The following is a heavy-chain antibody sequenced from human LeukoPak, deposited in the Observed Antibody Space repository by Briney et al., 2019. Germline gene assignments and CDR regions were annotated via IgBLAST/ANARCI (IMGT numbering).Heavy chain of an antibody. V-gene: IGHV3-30-3*01. CDR2: ISYDGSNK. J-gene: IGHJ5*02. CDR3: AKDNNWNYRCWFDP. Sequence: PGGSLRLSCAASGFTFSSYAIHWVRQAPGKGLEWVAVISYDGSNKYYADSVKGRFTISRDNSKNTLYLQMNSLRAEDTAVYYCAKDNNWNYRCWFDPWGQGTLVTASS. CDR1: GFTFSSYA. D-gene: IGHD1-7*01.